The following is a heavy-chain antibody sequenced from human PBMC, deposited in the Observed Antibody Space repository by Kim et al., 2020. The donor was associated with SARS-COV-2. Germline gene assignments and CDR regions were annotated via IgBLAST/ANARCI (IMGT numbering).Heavy chain of an antibody. Sequence: SETLSLICTVSGGSISSSSYYWGWIRQPPGKGLEWIGSIYYSGSTYYNPSLKSRVTISVDTSKNQFSLKLSSVTAADTAVYYFARHGSGSYPLLYYYYYGMYVWGQWTTVTVSS. D-gene: IGHD3-10*01. V-gene: IGHV4-39*07. CDR2: IYYSGST. CDR3: ARHGSGSYPLLYYYYYGMYV. J-gene: IGHJ6*02. CDR1: GGSISSSSYY.